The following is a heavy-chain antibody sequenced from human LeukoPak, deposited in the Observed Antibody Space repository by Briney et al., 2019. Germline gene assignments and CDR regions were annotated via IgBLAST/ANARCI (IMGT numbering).Heavy chain of an antibody. CDR2: IIPIFGTA. D-gene: IGHD6-19*01. CDR3: ARASREAVAGTSYAFDV. Sequence: GASVKVSCKASGGTFSSYAISWVRQAPRQGLEWMGGIIPIFGTANYAQKFQGRVTMTRDTSTSTVYMELSSLRSEDTAVYYCARASREAVAGTSYAFDVWGQGTMVTVSS. CDR1: GGTFSSYA. V-gene: IGHV1-69*05. J-gene: IGHJ3*01.